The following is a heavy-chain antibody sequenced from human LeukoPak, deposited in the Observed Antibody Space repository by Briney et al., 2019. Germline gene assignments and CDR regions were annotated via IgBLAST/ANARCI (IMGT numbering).Heavy chain of an antibody. CDR1: GGSISSYY. CDR2: INYSGST. D-gene: IGHD6-19*01. Sequence: SETLSLTCTVSGGSISSYYWSWSRQPPGKGLEWIGYINYSGSTDYNPSLKSRVTISVDTSRNQFSLKLTSVTAADTAVYYCARATDSNGWLFDYWGQGTLVTVSS. V-gene: IGHV4-59*01. J-gene: IGHJ4*02. CDR3: ARATDSNGWLFDY.